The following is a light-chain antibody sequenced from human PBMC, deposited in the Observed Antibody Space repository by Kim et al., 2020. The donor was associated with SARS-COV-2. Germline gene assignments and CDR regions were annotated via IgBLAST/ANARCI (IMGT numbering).Light chain of an antibody. J-gene: IGKJ2*01. CDR1: QGIRND. CDR3: LQDYNYPYT. Sequence: STTVGDKVTITCRASQGIRNDLGWYQQKPGKAPKLLIYSASSLQSGGPSRCSGSGSGTDFTLTISSLQPEDFATYYCLQDYNYPYTVGQGTKLEI. V-gene: IGKV1-6*01. CDR2: SAS.